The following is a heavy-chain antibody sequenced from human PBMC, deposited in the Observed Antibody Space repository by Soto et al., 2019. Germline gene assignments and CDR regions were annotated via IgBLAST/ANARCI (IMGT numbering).Heavy chain of an antibody. V-gene: IGHV4-30-4*01. J-gene: IGHJ4*02. CDR3: ARRDSSSSGRGFDS. Sequence: PSETLSLTCTVSGGSISSGDYYWSWIRQPPGKGLEWIGNIYYSGSTYYNPSLKSRVTISVDASKNQFSLKLSSVTAADTAMYYCARRDSSSSGRGFDSWGQGTLVTVS. D-gene: IGHD6-6*01. CDR1: GGSISSGDYY. CDR2: IYYSGST.